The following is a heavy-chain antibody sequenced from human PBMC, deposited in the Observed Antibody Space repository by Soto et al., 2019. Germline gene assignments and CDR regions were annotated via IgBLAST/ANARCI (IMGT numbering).Heavy chain of an antibody. V-gene: IGHV4-4*02. J-gene: IGHJ5*02. Sequence: SETLSLTCAVSGGSISSSNWWSWVRQPPGKGLEWIGEIYHSGSTNYNPSIKSQGTISGDKSKNPFSLKLSAVTAADSAVYYCARDEGGQIAAAGTGWFDPWDQGTLVTVSS. D-gene: IGHD6-13*01. CDR3: ARDEGGQIAAAGTGWFDP. CDR2: IYHSGST. CDR1: GGSISSSNW.